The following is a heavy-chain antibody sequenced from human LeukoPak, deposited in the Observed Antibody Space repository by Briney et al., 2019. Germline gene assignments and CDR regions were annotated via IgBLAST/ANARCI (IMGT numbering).Heavy chain of an antibody. CDR1: GFTFSSYR. CDR3: ARDPSVAGLFDY. CDR2: ISSISSYI. D-gene: IGHD6-19*01. Sequence: KPGGSLRLSCAASGFTFSSYRMNWVRQAPGKGLEWVSSISSISSYIIYADSVKGRFTISRDNAKNSLYLQMNSLRAEDTAVYYCARDPSVAGLFDYWGQGTLVTVSS. J-gene: IGHJ4*02. V-gene: IGHV3-21*01.